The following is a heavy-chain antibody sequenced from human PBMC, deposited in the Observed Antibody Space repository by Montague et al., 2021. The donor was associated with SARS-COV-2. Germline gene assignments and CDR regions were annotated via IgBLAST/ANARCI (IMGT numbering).Heavy chain of an antibody. Sequence: SLRLSCAASGFTFSSYALSWVRQAPGKGLEWVSLLYSGGHDAYYADSVKGRFTISRDNSKSTLCLQMDSLRAEDTAVYYCAKMPYSGTYYFDYWGQGTLVTVSA. D-gene: IGHD1-26*01. V-gene: IGHV3-23*03. CDR3: AKMPYSGTYYFDY. J-gene: IGHJ4*02. CDR2: LYSGGHDA. CDR1: GFTFSSYA.